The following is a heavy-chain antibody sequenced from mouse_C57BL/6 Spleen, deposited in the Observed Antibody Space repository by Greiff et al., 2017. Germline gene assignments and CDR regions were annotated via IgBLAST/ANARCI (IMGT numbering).Heavy chain of an antibody. Sequence: VQLQQSGAELARPGASVKLSCTASGFNIKDDYMHWVKQRPEQGLEWIGWIDPENGDTEYASKFQGKATITADTSSNPAYLQLSSLTSEDTAVYYCTKGHYYGSLYYAMDYWGQGTSVTVSS. V-gene: IGHV14-4*01. J-gene: IGHJ4*01. CDR2: IDPENGDT. CDR1: GFNIKDDY. CDR3: TKGHYYGSLYYAMDY. D-gene: IGHD1-1*01.